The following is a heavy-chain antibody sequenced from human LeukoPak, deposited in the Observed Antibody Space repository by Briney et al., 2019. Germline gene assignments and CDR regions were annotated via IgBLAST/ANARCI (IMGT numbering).Heavy chain of an antibody. CDR3: TSSITIFGVVIMGIDY. Sequence: GGSLRLSCAASGFTFSNAWVSWVRQAPGKGLEWVGRIKSKTDGGTTDYAAPVKGRFTISRDDSKNTLYLQMNSLKTEDTAVYYCTSSITIFGVVIMGIDYWGQGTLVTVSS. CDR2: IKSKTDGGTT. D-gene: IGHD3-3*01. J-gene: IGHJ4*02. V-gene: IGHV3-15*01. CDR1: GFTFSNAW.